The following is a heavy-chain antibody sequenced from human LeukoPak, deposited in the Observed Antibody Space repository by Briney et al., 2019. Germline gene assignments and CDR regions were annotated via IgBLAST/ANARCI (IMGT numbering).Heavy chain of an antibody. CDR3: ARQIQLWNYYYYYYYMDV. D-gene: IGHD5-18*01. CDR1: GGSISSYY. Sequence: SETLSLTCTVSGGSISSYYWSWIRQPPGKGLEWIGYIYTSGSTNYNPSLKSRVTISVDTSKNQFSLKLSSVTAADTAVYYCARQIQLWNYYYYYYYMDVWGKGTTVTVS. CDR2: IYTSGST. J-gene: IGHJ6*03. V-gene: IGHV4-4*09.